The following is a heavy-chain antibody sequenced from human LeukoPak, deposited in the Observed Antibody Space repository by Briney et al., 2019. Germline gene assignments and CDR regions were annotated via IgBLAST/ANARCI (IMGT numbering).Heavy chain of an antibody. CDR2: IYYSGST. CDR3: ARWSDPDFDY. CDR1: GGSVSSGSYY. V-gene: IGHV4-61*01. Sequence: PSETLSLTCTVSGGSVSSGSYYWSWIRQPPGKGLEWIGYIYYSGSTNYNPSLKSRVTISVDTSKNQFSLKLSSVTAADTAVYYCARWSDPDFDYWGQGTLVTVSS. J-gene: IGHJ4*02.